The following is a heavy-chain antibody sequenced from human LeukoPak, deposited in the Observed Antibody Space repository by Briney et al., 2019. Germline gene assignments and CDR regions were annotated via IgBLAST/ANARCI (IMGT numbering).Heavy chain of an antibody. CDR3: AREFNSSTWRPLDY. Sequence: SETLSLTCTVSGGSISSYYWSWIRQPAGKGLESIGRIFTSGSTNYNPSLKSRVTMSVDTSKNQFSLKLTSVNAADPAVYYCAREFNSSTWRPLDYWGQGSLVTVSS. D-gene: IGHD6-13*01. CDR2: IFTSGST. V-gene: IGHV4-4*07. CDR1: GGSISSYY. J-gene: IGHJ4*02.